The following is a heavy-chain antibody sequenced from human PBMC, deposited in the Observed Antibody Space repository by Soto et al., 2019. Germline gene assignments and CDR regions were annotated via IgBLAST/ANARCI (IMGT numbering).Heavy chain of an antibody. J-gene: IGHJ4*02. CDR3: ATNEGRDGYSFDY. CDR1: GINFSRPD. CDR2: IIPIFGTP. Sequence: KVSWKASGINFSRPDMRCVRHAPGQGLEWMGGIIPIFGTPQYAEKFQDRVTITADESTSTASMELSSLTSGDTAVYYCATNEGRDGYSFDYWGQGTLVTVS. V-gene: IGHV1-69*01. D-gene: IGHD5-12*01.